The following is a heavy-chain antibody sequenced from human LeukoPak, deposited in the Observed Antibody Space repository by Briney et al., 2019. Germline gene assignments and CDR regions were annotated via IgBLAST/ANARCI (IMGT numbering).Heavy chain of an antibody. D-gene: IGHD6-19*01. Sequence: SGPGLVKPSETLSLTCTVSGGAIRSYYWSWIRQPAEKGLEWIGLIYISGSTNYNPSLKSRVTMSVDTSKNQFSLKLSSVTAADTAMYYCARAPEFSSGWLLDYWGQGTLVTVSS. V-gene: IGHV4-4*07. CDR1: GGAIRSYY. J-gene: IGHJ4*02. CDR3: ARAPEFSSGWLLDY. CDR2: IYISGST.